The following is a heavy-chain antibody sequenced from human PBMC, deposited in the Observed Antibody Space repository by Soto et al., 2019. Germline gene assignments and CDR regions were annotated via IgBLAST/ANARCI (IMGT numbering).Heavy chain of an antibody. CDR1: GYPFISYY. Sequence: VESLKISCKGSGYPFISYYIWCVLQTPGKGLEWMGIIYPDDSDTRYSPSFQGQVTISADKSISTAYLQWSSLKASDTAMYYCARLLGASPNYFDFWGQGTLVTVSS. CDR2: IYPDDSDT. CDR3: ARLLGASPNYFDF. D-gene: IGHD1-26*01. J-gene: IGHJ4*02. V-gene: IGHV5-51*01.